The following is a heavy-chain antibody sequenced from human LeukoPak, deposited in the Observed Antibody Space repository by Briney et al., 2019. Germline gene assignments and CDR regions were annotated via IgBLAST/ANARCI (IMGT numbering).Heavy chain of an antibody. CDR1: GFTFSSSW. CDR2: IKQDESQK. V-gene: IGHV3-7*03. J-gene: IGHJ4*02. Sequence: GGSLRLSCVASGFTFSSSWMSWVRQAPERGLEWVANIKQDESQKYYVASVEGGFTVSGDNAKNSMYLQMNSLRAEDTAVYYCASCRFSGTSCDFDSWGQGTLVIVSS. D-gene: IGHD2-2*01. CDR3: ASCRFSGTSCDFDS.